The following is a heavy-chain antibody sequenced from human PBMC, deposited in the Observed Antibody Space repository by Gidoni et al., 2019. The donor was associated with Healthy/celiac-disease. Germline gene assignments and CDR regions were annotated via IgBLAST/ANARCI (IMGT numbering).Heavy chain of an antibody. CDR2: ISGSGGST. D-gene: IGHD6-13*01. Sequence: EVQLLESGGGLVQPGGSLRLSCPASGFPFSSYAMSWVRQAPGKGLEWVSAISGSGGSTYYADSGKGRFNISRDNSKNTLYLKMNSLRAEDTAVYYCAKRERIAAAGTFDYWGQGTLVTVSS. V-gene: IGHV3-23*01. J-gene: IGHJ4*02. CDR3: AKRERIAAAGTFDY. CDR1: GFPFSSYA.